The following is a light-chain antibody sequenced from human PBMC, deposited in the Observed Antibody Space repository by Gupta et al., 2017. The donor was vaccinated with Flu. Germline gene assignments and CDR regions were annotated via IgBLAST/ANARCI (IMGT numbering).Light chain of an antibody. Sequence: ELVLTQSPPTLSLSPGERATLFCRASQRVSTYLAWYQHKPGQAPRLLIYDASNRATGIPASCSGSGSGTDFTLTISSLVPEDFAVYYCQKRSNWPPYTFGQGTRLEIK. V-gene: IGKV3-11*01. J-gene: IGKJ2*01. CDR1: QRVSTY. CDR2: DAS. CDR3: QKRSNWPPYT.